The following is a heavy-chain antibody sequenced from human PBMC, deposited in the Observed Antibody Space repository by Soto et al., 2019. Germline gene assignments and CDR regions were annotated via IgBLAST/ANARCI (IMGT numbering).Heavy chain of an antibody. CDR3: ARVYSSSWYYFDY. CDR2: VIPIFGTA. CDR1: GGTFRSYA. V-gene: IGHV1-69*06. J-gene: IGHJ4*02. D-gene: IGHD6-13*01. Sequence: QVQLVQSGAEVKKPGSSVQVSCKASGGTFRSYAISWVRQAPGPGLEWMGGVIPIFGTANYAQKFQGRVTITADKSTSTAYMELSSLRSEDTAVYYCARVYSSSWYYFDYWGQGTLVTVSS.